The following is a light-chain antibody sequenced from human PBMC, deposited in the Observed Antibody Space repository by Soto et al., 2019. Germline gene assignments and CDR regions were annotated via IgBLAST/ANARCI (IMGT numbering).Light chain of an antibody. V-gene: IGLV2-14*01. CDR1: SSDVGGYNY. CDR3: SSYTSSSTS. CDR2: DVS. J-gene: IGLJ1*01. Sequence: ALTQPASVSGSPGQSITVSCTGTSSDVGGYNYVSWYQQHPDKAPKLMIYDVSNRPSGVSNRFSGSKSGNTASLTISGLQAEDEADYYCSSYTSSSTSFGTGTKATVL.